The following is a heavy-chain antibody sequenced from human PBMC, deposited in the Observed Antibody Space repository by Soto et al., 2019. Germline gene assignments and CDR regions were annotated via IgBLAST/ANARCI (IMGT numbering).Heavy chain of an antibody. D-gene: IGHD2-21*02. CDR3: ARDLAYCGGDCHLFDY. CDR2: MHYTGIS. CDR1: GDSVTSHY. V-gene: IGHV4-59*02. Sequence: PSETLSLTCSFSGDSVTSHYLTWIRQSPEKGLEWIGYMHYTGISHYNPSLKSRVTISVDTSKNQFTLQLTSVTAADTAVYYCARDLAYCGGDCHLFDYWGQGTLVTVSS. J-gene: IGHJ4*02.